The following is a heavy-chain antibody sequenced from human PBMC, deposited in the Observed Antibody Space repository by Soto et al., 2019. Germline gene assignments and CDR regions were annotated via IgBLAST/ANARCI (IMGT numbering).Heavy chain of an antibody. J-gene: IGHJ6*03. CDR3: ARHGAVAGYYYYYYMDV. Sequence: TSETLSLTCTVSGGSISSYYWSWIRQPPGKGLEWIGYIYYSGSTNYNPSLKSRVTISVDTSKNQFSLKLSSVTAADTAVYYCARHGAVAGYYYYYYMDVWGKGTTVTVSS. CDR1: GGSISSYY. CDR2: IYYSGST. D-gene: IGHD6-19*01. V-gene: IGHV4-59*08.